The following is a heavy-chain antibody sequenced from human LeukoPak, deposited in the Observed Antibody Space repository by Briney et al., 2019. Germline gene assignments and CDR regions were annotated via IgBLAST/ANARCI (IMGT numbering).Heavy chain of an antibody. CDR3: AREASGGSYYAY. V-gene: IGHV1-2*02. CDR1: GYTFTGYY. D-gene: IGHD1-26*01. CDR2: INPKNVGT. J-gene: IGHJ4*02. Sequence: ASVTVSCKASGYTFTGYYIHWVRQAPGQGLEWMGWINPKNVGTTYAQKFQGRVTMTRDTSISTVYMELSRLGSDDTAVYYCAREASGGSYYAYWGQGTLVTVSA.